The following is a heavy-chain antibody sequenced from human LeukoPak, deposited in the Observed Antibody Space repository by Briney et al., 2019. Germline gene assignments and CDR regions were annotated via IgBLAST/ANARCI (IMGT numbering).Heavy chain of an antibody. Sequence: PGGSLRLSCAASGFTFSSYAMSWVRQAPGKGLEWVAHIKLDGSVINYVDSVKGRFTISRDNAKNSLYLQMTNLRVEDTALYYCAKDSYSKGDYWGQGTLVTASS. J-gene: IGHJ4*02. V-gene: IGHV3-7*01. CDR3: AKDSYSKGDY. CDR2: IKLDGSVI. CDR1: GFTFSSYA. D-gene: IGHD6-13*01.